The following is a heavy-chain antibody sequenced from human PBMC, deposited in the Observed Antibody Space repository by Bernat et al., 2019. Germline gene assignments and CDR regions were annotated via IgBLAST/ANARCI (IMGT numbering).Heavy chain of an antibody. CDR2: IWYDGSNK. D-gene: IGHD3-10*01. J-gene: IGHJ6*02. CDR3: ARDKGYYGSGSYGMDV. V-gene: IGHV3-33*01. Sequence: QVQLVESGGGVVQPGRSLRLSCAASGFTFSSYGMHWVRQAPGKGLEWVAVIWYDGSNKYYADSVKGRLTIARENPKNTLYLQMNSLRAEDTAVYYCARDKGYYGSGSYGMDVWGQGTTVTVSS. CDR1: GFTFSSYG.